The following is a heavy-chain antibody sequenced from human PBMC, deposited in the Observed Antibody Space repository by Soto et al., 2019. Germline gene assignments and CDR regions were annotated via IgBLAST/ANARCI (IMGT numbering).Heavy chain of an antibody. CDR3: AKDQNIQLWPRCYYYGMDV. D-gene: IGHD5-18*01. CDR1: GFTFSSYA. CDR2: ISGGGGST. V-gene: IGHV3-23*01. J-gene: IGHJ6*02. Sequence: EVQLLESGGGLVQPGGSLRLSCAASGFTFSSYAMSWVRQAPGKGLEWVSAISGGGGSTYYADSVKGRFTISRDNSKNKLYLQMNSLSAEDTAVYYCAKDQNIQLWPRCYYYGMDVWGQGPTVTVSS.